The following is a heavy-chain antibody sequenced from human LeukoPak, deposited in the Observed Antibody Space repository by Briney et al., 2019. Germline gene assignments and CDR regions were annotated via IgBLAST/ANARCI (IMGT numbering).Heavy chain of an antibody. CDR2: ISGSGGST. CDR3: AKYLAVAGTSFDI. J-gene: IGHJ3*02. D-gene: IGHD6-19*01. Sequence: GGSLRLSCAASGFTFSSYAMSWVRQAPGKGLEWVTAISGSGGSTYYADSVKGRFTISRDNSKNTLYLQMNSLRAEDTAVYYCAKYLAVAGTSFDIWGQGTMVTVSS. V-gene: IGHV3-23*01. CDR1: GFTFSSYA.